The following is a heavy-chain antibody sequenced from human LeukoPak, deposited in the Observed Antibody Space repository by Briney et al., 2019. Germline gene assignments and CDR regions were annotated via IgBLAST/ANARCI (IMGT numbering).Heavy chain of an antibody. CDR2: ISNNGGYT. CDR1: GFTFSSSA. J-gene: IGHJ4*02. CDR3: AKDWDDYGDYLPLDY. Sequence: GGSLRLSCAASGFTFSSSAMSWVRQAPGKGLEWVSAISNNGGYTYYADSVQGRFTISRDNSKNTLYLQMHSLRAEDTAVYYCAKDWDDYGDYLPLDYWGQGTLVTVSS. V-gene: IGHV3-23*01. D-gene: IGHD4-17*01.